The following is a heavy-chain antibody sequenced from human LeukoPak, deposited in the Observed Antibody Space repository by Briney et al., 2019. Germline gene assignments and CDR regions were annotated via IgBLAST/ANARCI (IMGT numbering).Heavy chain of an antibody. D-gene: IGHD6-19*01. J-gene: IGHJ5*02. Sequence: PGGSLRLSCAASGFTFSSYGMSWVRQAPGKGLEWVSAISGSGGSTNYADSVKGRFTISRDNSKNTLYLQMNSLRAEDTAVYYCAKDLIIGSGWYRANWFDPWGQGTLVTVSS. CDR1: GFTFSSYG. CDR2: ISGSGGST. CDR3: AKDLIIGSGWYRANWFDP. V-gene: IGHV3-23*01.